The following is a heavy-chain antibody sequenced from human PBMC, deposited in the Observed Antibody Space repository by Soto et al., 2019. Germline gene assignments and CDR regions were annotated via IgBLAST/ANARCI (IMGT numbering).Heavy chain of an antibody. V-gene: IGHV4-34*01. CDR2: INHSGST. J-gene: IGHJ4*02. D-gene: IGHD3-3*01. Sequence: QVQLQQWGAGLLKSSETLSLTCAVYGGSFSGYYWSWIRQPPGKGLEWIGEINHSGSTNYNPSLKSRVTISVDTSKNQFSLKLSSVTAADTAVYYCARSRTYYDFWSGSSGGYFDYWGQGTLVTVSS. CDR3: ARSRTYYDFWSGSSGGYFDY. CDR1: GGSFSGYY.